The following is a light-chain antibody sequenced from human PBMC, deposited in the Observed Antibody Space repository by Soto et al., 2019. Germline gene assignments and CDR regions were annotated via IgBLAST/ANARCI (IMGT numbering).Light chain of an antibody. CDR2: GAS. Sequence: IGLTLSPPTVSLSQRERATLSCRASQSVSSSYLAWYQQKPGQAPRLLIYGASSRATGIPDRFSGSGSGTDFTLTISRLEPEDFAVYYCQQYGSSTTWTFGQGTKVDIK. J-gene: IGKJ1*01. CDR1: QSVSSSY. V-gene: IGKV3-20*01. CDR3: QQYGSSTTWT.